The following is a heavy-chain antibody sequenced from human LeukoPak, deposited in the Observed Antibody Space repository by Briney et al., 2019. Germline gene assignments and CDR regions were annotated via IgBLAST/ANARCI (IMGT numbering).Heavy chain of an antibody. CDR1: GFIFSDYY. D-gene: IGHD1-1*01. Sequence: PGGSLRLSRGASGFIFSDYYMTWVRQPPGKGLEWLSYTKTSGTPTYYADSVKGRFTVSRDNSINSLYLQLNSLRGEDTAVYYCVRDGRGGMDVWGQGTMVTVSS. CDR2: TKTSGTPT. CDR3: VRDGRGGMDV. V-gene: IGHV3-11*01. J-gene: IGHJ6*02.